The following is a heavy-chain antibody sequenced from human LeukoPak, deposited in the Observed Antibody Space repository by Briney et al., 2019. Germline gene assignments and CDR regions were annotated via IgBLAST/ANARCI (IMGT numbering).Heavy chain of an antibody. Sequence: ASVKVSCKASGYTFTGYYMHWVRQAPGQGLEWIGWVNPNSGNTHYAQKFQDRATMTRDTSISTAYMELNSLRSDDTAVYYCAREGAAAEDVNWFDPWGQGTLVTVSS. CDR2: VNPNSGNT. CDR1: GYTFTGYY. V-gene: IGHV1-2*02. D-gene: IGHD6-25*01. J-gene: IGHJ5*02. CDR3: AREGAAAEDVNWFDP.